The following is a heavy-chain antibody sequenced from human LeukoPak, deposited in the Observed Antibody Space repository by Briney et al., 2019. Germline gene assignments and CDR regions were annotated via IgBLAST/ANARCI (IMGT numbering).Heavy chain of an antibody. CDR3: ARDSVGYYYMDV. CDR2: IYYSGST. D-gene: IGHD1-26*01. CDR1: GGSISSYY. Sequence: PSETLSLTCTVSGGSISSYYWSWIRQPPGKGLEWIGYIYYSGSTNYNPSLKSRVTISVDTSKNQFSLKLSSVTAADTAVYYCARDSVGYYYMDVWGKGTTVTVSS. V-gene: IGHV4-59*01. J-gene: IGHJ6*03.